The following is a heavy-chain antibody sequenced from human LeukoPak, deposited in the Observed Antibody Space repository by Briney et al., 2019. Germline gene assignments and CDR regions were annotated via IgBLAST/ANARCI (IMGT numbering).Heavy chain of an antibody. D-gene: IGHD3-22*01. V-gene: IGHV4-34*01. CDR2: INHSGST. Sequence: SETLSLTCAVYGGSFSGYYWSWNRQPPGKGLEWIGEINHSGSTNYNPSLKSRVTISVDTSKKQFSLKLSSVTAADTAVYYCVTYYFDSSGPKKNYWGQGTLVTVSS. J-gene: IGHJ4*02. CDR3: VTYYFDSSGPKKNY. CDR1: GGSFSGYY.